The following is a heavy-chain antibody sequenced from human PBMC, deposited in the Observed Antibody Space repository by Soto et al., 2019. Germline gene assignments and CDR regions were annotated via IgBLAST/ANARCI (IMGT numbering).Heavy chain of an antibody. J-gene: IGHJ3*02. D-gene: IGHD3-22*01. Sequence: QVQLVQSGAEVKKPGSSVKVSCKASGGTFSSYTISWVRQAPGQGLEWMGRIIPILGIANYARKFQGRVTITADKSTSTAYMELSSLRSEDTAVYYCARDLDYYDSSGYLEPFAFDIWGQGTMVTVSS. CDR2: IIPILGIA. CDR3: ARDLDYYDSSGYLEPFAFDI. V-gene: IGHV1-69*08. CDR1: GGTFSSYT.